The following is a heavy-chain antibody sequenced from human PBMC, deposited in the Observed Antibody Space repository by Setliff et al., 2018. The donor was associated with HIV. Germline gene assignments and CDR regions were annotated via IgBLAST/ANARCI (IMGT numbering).Heavy chain of an antibody. Sequence: SVKVSCKASGGTFSSYVISWVRQAPGQGPEWMGGIIPMYGVANYAQKFQGRVTRTTDESTSTAYMELRSLRSDDTAVYYCASLNGYGDYFDYWGQGTLVTVSS. V-gene: IGHV1-69*05. CDR2: IIPMYGVA. CDR3: ASLNGYGDYFDY. J-gene: IGHJ4*02. CDR1: GGTFSSYV. D-gene: IGHD5-18*01.